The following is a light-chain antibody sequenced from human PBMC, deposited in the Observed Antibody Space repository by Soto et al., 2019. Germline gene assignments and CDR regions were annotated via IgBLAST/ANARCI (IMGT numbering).Light chain of an antibody. CDR3: QQYNNWPPIT. J-gene: IGKJ5*01. Sequence: ILMTQSPATLSLSPGERATLSCKASQSVSSSLAWYQQKPGQDPRLLLYGASTRATGISARFSGSGSGTEFTLTISSLQSEDFAAYYCQQYNNWPPITFGQGTRLEIK. CDR2: GAS. V-gene: IGKV3-15*01. CDR1: QSVSSS.